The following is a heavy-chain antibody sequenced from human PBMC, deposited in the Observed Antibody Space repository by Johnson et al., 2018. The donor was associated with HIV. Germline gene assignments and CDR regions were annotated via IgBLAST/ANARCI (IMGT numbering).Heavy chain of an antibody. CDR1: GLTFSDYY. J-gene: IGHJ3*02. D-gene: IGHD6-19*01. CDR3: AGVGHSSGWFFRLGVAFDM. V-gene: IGHV3-11*04. Sequence: QVQLVESGGGLVKPGGSLRLSCVASGLTFSDYYMSWIRQAPGKGLEWVSYISSSAGTISYTDSVKGRFTISRDNAKNSLYLQMNSLTAEDTAVYYCAGVGHSSGWFFRLGVAFDMWGPGTMVTVSS. CDR2: ISSSAGTI.